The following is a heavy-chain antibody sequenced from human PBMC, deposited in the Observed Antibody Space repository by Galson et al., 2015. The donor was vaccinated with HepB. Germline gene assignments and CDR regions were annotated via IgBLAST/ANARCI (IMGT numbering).Heavy chain of an antibody. CDR3: ARTVVSGARGAFDT. V-gene: IGHV4-4*07. D-gene: IGHD2-2*01. CDR1: GGSITTYY. CDR2: IYTSGST. Sequence: LSLTCTVSGGSITTYYWSWIRQPAGKGLEWIGRIYTSGSTIYNPSLRSRVTMSVDTSKNQFSLNLSSVTAADTAVYFCARTVVSGARGAFDTWGQGSMVTVSS. J-gene: IGHJ3*02.